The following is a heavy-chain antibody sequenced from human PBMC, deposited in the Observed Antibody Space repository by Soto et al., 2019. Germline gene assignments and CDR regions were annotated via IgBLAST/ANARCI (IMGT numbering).Heavy chain of an antibody. V-gene: IGHV4-39*01. Sequence: SETLSLTCTVSGGSISSTSYYWGWIRQPPGKGLEWIGGVYYRGNTYYNPSLESRVTISIDTSKNQFSLNLNSVTAADTAVYYCARHRIQGGYDGYDSSKLFGYWGQGTLVTVSS. D-gene: IGHD5-12*01. CDR1: GGSISSTSYY. J-gene: IGHJ4*02. CDR2: VYYRGNT. CDR3: ARHRIQGGYDGYDSSKLFGY.